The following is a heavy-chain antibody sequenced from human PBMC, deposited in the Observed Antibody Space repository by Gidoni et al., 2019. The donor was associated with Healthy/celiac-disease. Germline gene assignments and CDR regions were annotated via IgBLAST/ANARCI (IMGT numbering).Heavy chain of an antibody. D-gene: IGHD1-26*01. J-gene: IGHJ4*02. Sequence: EVQLVESGGGLVKPGGSLRLSCAASGFTFSSYSMNWVRQAPGKGLEWVSSISSSSSYIYYADSVKGRFTISRDNAKNSLYLQMNSLRAEDTAVYYCARDPSGSYDFDYWGQGTLVTVSS. CDR2: ISSSSSYI. CDR1: GFTFSSYS. CDR3: ARDPSGSYDFDY. V-gene: IGHV3-21*01.